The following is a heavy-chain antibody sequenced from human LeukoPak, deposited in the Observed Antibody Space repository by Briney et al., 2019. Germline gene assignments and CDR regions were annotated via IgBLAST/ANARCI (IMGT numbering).Heavy chain of an antibody. D-gene: IGHD6-6*01. J-gene: IGHJ4*02. CDR3: ARSPDSSSGSFYFDY. CDR1: GFTFDDYA. CDR2: ISWNSGSI. Sequence: PGGSLRLSCAASGFTFDDYAMHWVRQAPGKGLEWVSGISWNSGSIGYADSVKGRFTISRDNAKNSLYLQMNSLRAEDTAVYYCARSPDSSSGSFYFDYWGQGTLVTVSS. V-gene: IGHV3-9*01.